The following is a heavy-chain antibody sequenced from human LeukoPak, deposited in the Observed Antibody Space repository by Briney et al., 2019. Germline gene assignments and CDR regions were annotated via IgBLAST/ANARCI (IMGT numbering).Heavy chain of an antibody. J-gene: IGHJ4*02. CDR1: GGSISSSSYY. CDR2: IYYSGST. V-gene: IGHV4-39*01. D-gene: IGHD4-17*01. Sequence: SETLSLTCTVSGGSISSSSYYWGWIRQPPGKGLEWIGSIYYSGSTYYNPSLKSRVTISVDTSKNQFSLKLSSVTAADTAVYYCAICYGANEGSLDYWGQGTLVTVSS. CDR3: AICYGANEGSLDY.